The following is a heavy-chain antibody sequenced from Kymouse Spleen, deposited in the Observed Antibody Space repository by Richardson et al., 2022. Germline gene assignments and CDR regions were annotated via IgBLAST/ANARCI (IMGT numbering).Heavy chain of an antibody. J-gene: IGHJ6*02. D-gene: IGHD5-18,IGHD5-18*01. V-gene: IGHV4-39*01. Sequence: QLQLQESGPGLVKPSETLSLTCTVSGGSISSSSYYWGWIRQPPGKGLEWIGSIYYSGSTYYNPSLKSRVTISVDTSKNQFSLKLSSVTAADTAVYYCARQDTAMVYYYYYGMDVWGQGTTVTVSS. CDR1: GGSISSSSYY. CDR3: ARQDTAMVYYYYYGMDV. CDR2: IYYSGST.